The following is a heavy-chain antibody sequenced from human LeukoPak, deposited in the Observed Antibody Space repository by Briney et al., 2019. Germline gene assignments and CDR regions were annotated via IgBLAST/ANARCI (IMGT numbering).Heavy chain of an antibody. V-gene: IGHV3-23*01. CDR2: ISGSGGTT. D-gene: IGHD1-26*01. J-gene: IGHJ4*02. Sequence: PGGSLRLSCAASGFTFSGSAMSWVRQAPGKGLEWVSGISGSGGTTYHADSVKGRFTISRDNSNNTLYLQMNSLRAEDAAVYYCAKDWKLVGTTFFDYWGQGTLVIVSS. CDR1: GFTFSGSA. CDR3: AKDWKLVGTTFFDY.